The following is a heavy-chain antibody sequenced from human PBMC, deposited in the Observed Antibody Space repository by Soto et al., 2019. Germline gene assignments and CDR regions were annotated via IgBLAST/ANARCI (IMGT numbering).Heavy chain of an antibody. CDR1: GGSISYEYYH. CDR2: IHYSGSI. V-gene: IGHV4-30-4*08. D-gene: IGHD2-21*02. CDR3: AREDDGGDRDYYGLDV. Sequence: SETLSLTCTVSGGSISYEYYHWTWIRQSPGKGLEWIGYIHYSGSIIYNPSFKSRVTISVDTSKNQFSLQLRSVTAADTAVYFFAREDDGGDRDYYGLDVWGQGTTVTVSS. J-gene: IGHJ6*02.